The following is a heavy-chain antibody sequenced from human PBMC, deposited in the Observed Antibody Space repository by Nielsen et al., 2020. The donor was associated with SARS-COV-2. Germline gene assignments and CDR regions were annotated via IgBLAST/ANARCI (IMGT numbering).Heavy chain of an antibody. V-gene: IGHV3-7*03. D-gene: IGHD3-10*01. CDR3: ARDSFSSGSGSPNLYYYYYGMDV. Sequence: GGSLRLSCAASGFTFSSYGMHWVRQAPGKGLEWVANIKQDGSEKYYVDSVKGRFTISRDNAKNSLYLQMNSLRAEDTAVYYCARDSFSSGSGSPNLYYYYYGMDVWDQGTTVTVSS. J-gene: IGHJ6*02. CDR2: IKQDGSEK. CDR1: GFTFSSYG.